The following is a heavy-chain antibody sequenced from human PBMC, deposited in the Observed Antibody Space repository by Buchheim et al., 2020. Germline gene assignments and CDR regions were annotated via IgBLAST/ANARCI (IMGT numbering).Heavy chain of an antibody. V-gene: IGHV4-59*01. CDR3: ARATVTYAGVDY. CDR2: IYYSGST. D-gene: IGHD4-17*01. J-gene: IGHJ4*02. Sequence: VQLQESGPGLVKPSETLSLTCNVSGCSISSYYWSWIRHPPGKGLEWIGYIYYSGSTNYNHSLKSRVTISVDTSKNHFFLKLSSVTAADTAVYYCARATVTYAGVDYWGQGTL. CDR1: GCSISSYY.